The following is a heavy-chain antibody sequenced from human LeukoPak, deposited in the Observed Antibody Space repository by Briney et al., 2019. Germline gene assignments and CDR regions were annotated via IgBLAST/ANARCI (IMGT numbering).Heavy chain of an antibody. D-gene: IGHD5-18*01. CDR2: IIPILGIA. J-gene: IGHJ4*02. V-gene: IGHV1-69*04. CDR3: AGRRGARGYSYGYY. Sequence: GSSVKVSCKASGGTFSSYAISWVRQAPGQGLEWMGRIIPILGIANYAQKFQGRVTITADKSTSTAYMELSSLRSEDTAVYYCAGRRGARGYSYGYYWGQGTLVTVSS. CDR1: GGTFSSYA.